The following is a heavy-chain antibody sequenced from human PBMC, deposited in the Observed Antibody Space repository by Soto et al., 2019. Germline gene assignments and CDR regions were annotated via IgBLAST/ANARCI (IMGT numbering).Heavy chain of an antibody. CDR3: ARTQWQPDYMEGFDS. CDR2: ISGYNGDT. D-gene: IGHD6-19*01. Sequence: QVQLVQSGAEVKKPGASVKVSCKTSGYTFASHGVSWVRQAPGQGLEWMGWISGYNGDTKYAQRLQGRVTMTTDSDASTAYMDLSSLRSDDTAVYYCARTQWQPDYMEGFDSWGQGTLVTVSS. V-gene: IGHV1-18*04. CDR1: GYTFASHG. J-gene: IGHJ4*02.